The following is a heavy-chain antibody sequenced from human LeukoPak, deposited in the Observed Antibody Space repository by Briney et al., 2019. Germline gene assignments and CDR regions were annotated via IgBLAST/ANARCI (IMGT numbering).Heavy chain of an antibody. CDR1: GGSISSSSYY. CDR3: ARDHQWRSGSYSWFDP. CDR2: IYYSGST. D-gene: IGHD1-26*01. J-gene: IGHJ5*02. Sequence: PSETLSLTCTVSGGSISSSSYYWGWIRQPPGKGLEWIGSIYYSGSTNYNPSLKSRVTISVDTSKNQFSLKLSSVTAADTAVYYCARDHQWRSGSYSWFDPWGQGTLVTVSS. V-gene: IGHV4-39*07.